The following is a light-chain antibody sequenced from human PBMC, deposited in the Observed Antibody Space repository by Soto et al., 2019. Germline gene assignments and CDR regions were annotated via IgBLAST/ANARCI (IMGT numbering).Light chain of an antibody. V-gene: IGKV1-5*03. J-gene: IGKJ1*01. CDR2: KAS. CDR1: QSISSW. Sequence: FQMPQSPSTLSASVGDCVTITCRASQSISSWLAWYQQKPGKAPKLLIYKASSLESGVPSRFSGSGSGTEFTLTISSLQPDDFATYYCQQYNSYAWTFGRGTKVE. CDR3: QQYNSYAWT.